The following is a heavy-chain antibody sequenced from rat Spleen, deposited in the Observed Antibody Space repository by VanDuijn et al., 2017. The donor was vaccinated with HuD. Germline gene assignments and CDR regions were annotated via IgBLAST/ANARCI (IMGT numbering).Heavy chain of an antibody. Sequence: QVQLKESGPGLVQPSQTLSLTCTVSGFSLTSDGVSWVRQPPGKGLEWIATVSSGGNTYYDSTLKSRLSISRDTSKSQVFLKSYSLQNEDTAIYFCTREGHTMDRATYWFAYWGQGTLVTVSS. V-gene: IGHV2S12*01. D-gene: IGHD1-9*01. CDR1: GFSLTSDG. CDR3: TREGHTMDRATYWFAY. J-gene: IGHJ3*01. CDR2: VSSGGNT.